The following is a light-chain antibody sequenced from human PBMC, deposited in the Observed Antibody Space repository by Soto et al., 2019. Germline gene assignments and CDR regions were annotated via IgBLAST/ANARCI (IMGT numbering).Light chain of an antibody. CDR1: QNINSN. CDR3: QQYDRSPRT. Sequence: IVMTQSPATLSVSPGERATLSCRASQNINSNLAWYRQKPGQAPRLLIYDASNRAAGIPARFSGSGSGTDFTLSISSLEPEDFAVYYCQQYDRSPRTFGQGTKVDIK. CDR2: DAS. V-gene: IGKV3D-15*01. J-gene: IGKJ1*01.